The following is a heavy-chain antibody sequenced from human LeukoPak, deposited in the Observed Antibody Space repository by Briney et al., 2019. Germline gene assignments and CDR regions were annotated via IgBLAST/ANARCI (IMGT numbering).Heavy chain of an antibody. V-gene: IGHV4-59*02. CDR3: AREAVAAAEVDY. D-gene: IGHD6-13*01. Sequence: SETLTLTCTVSGGSVSSYYWTWIRQPPGKGLEWMGYIYYTGSTSYNPSLKSRVTISMDTSKNQFSLKLSSVTAADTAVYYCAREAVAAAEVDYWGQGTLVTVSS. J-gene: IGHJ4*02. CDR1: GGSVSSYY. CDR2: IYYTGST.